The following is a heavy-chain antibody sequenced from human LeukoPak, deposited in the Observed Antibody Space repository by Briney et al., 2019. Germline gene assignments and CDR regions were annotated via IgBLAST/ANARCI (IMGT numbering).Heavy chain of an antibody. J-gene: IGHJ4*02. Sequence: GGSLRLSCAASGFTFSKYWMSWVRQAPGKGLEWVANMKQDGGEKYYVDSVKGRFTISRDNAKNSLYLQMNSLRGEDTAVYYCARNLQDYWGQGTLVTVSS. CDR2: MKQDGGEK. CDR3: ARNLQDY. CDR1: GFTFSKYW. V-gene: IGHV3-7*01.